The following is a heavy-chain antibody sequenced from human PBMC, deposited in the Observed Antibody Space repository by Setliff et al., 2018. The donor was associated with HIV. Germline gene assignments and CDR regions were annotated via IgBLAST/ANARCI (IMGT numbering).Heavy chain of an antibody. V-gene: IGHV4-59*08. J-gene: IGHJ4*02. CDR3: ARQGGYNSPLMV. CDR2: IFDSGTT. CDR1: GGSITSYY. D-gene: IGHD3-10*01. Sequence: NPSETLSLTCTVSGGSITSYYWNWIRQSPGKGLEWIGYIFDSGTTKYNPSVTSRVTISVDASKNQFFLQLISVTAADTAVYYCARQGGYNSPLMVWGQGKLVTV.